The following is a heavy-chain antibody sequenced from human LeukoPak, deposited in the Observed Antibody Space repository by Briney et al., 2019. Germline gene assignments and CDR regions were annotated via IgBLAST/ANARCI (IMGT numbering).Heavy chain of an antibody. D-gene: IGHD1-26*01. V-gene: IGHV3-48*03. CDR3: AKDQVGVHYN. Sequence: SGGSLRLSCKASGFSFSNYYMNWVRQAPGKGLEWLSHINGRGGIINYADSVKGRFTISRDNARNSLDLHMSSLGAEDTAVYYCAKDQVGVHYNWGQGTLVTVSS. J-gene: IGHJ4*02. CDR1: GFSFSNYY. CDR2: INGRGGII.